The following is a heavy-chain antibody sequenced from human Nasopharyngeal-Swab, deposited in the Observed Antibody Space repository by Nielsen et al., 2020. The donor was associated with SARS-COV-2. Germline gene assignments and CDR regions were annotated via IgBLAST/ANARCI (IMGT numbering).Heavy chain of an antibody. Sequence: SLKISCAASGFTFSAHYMDWGRQAPGTGLEWVGRSRNKANSYTTEYAASVKGRFTISRDDSKNSLYLQMSSLRTEDTALYYCARDLSSIWTSGLGVWGQGTTVIVSS. J-gene: IGHJ6*02. V-gene: IGHV3-72*01. CDR3: ARDLSSIWTSGLGV. D-gene: IGHD6-13*01. CDR1: GFTFSAHY. CDR2: SRNKANSYTT.